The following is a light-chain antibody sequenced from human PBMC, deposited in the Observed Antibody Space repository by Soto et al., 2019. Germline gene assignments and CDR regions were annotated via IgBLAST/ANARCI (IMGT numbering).Light chain of an antibody. J-gene: IGKJ5*01. CDR1: QSVSSSY. V-gene: IGKV3-15*01. Sequence: EIVLTQSPATLSLSPGERATVSCRASQSVSSSYLAWYQQKPGQAPRLLIYCAATRAAGIPARFSGSGSGTELTLTISSLLSEDFAVDYCQQYNNWPPITFGQGTRLEIK. CDR2: CAA. CDR3: QQYNNWPPIT.